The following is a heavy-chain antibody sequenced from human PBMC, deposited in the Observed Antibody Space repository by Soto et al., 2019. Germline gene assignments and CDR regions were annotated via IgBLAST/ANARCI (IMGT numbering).Heavy chain of an antibody. CDR2: IYSNGGT. D-gene: IGHD1-26*01. Sequence: QVQLQASGPGLVKPSDTLSLTCTVSGDSIGTYNWGWIRQPPGKRLEWIGYIYSNGGTSYNPALKSRVARAADTSTNQLSLRLSAVTAADTAVYYGVRQGIGALHGLVDVWGQGTTVTVSS. V-gene: IGHV4-59*08. CDR3: VRQGIGALHGLVDV. J-gene: IGHJ6*02. CDR1: GDSIGTYN.